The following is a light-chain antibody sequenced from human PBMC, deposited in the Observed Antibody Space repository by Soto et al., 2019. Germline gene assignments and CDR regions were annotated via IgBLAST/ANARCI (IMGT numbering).Light chain of an antibody. CDR1: QGIGTY. V-gene: IGKV1-27*01. Sequence: DIQMTQSPSSLSASVGDRVTVTCRASQGIGTYLAWYQQRPGKVPKLLIYAASTLQSGVPSRFSGSGSGTDFTLTISSLQPEDVASYYCQKYNRAPQTFGQGTKVEIK. CDR3: QKYNRAPQT. J-gene: IGKJ1*01. CDR2: AAS.